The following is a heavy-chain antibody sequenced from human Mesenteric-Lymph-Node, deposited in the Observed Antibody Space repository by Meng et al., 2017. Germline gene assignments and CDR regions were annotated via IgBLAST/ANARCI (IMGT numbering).Heavy chain of an antibody. Sequence: GGSLRLSCVASGFTFSDHLMDWVRQAPGEGLEWVGRSRSKFSSYTTEYAASVRGRFTVSRDESKNLFYLQMNNLRTEDTAVYYWTGGRDGSAPSDYWAQGTLAT. V-gene: IGHV3-72*01. CDR1: GFTFSDHL. D-gene: IGHD2-8*02. J-gene: IGHJ4*02. CDR3: TGGRDGSAPSDY. CDR2: SRSKFSSYTT.